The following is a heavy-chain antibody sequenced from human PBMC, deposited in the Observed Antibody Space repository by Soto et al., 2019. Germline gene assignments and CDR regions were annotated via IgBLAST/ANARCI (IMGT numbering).Heavy chain of an antibody. J-gene: IGHJ3*02. D-gene: IGHD7-27*01. CDR2: LKSKASGGTA. CDR1: GFSFSGAW. CDR3: TSWGYI. V-gene: IGHV3-15*07. Sequence: EERLVESGGGSVRPGASLRLSCAASGFSFSGAWMSWIRQAPGKGPEWVGRLKSKASGGTADYAAPVNGRFTISRDDSKNTLYLQMKSLKTEDTAVYFCTSWGYILGQGTMVTVSS.